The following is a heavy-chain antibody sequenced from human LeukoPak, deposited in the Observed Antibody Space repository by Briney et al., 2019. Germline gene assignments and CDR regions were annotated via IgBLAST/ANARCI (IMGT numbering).Heavy chain of an antibody. CDR3: AREKAAAGTGWGNYYYYYMDV. V-gene: IGHV4-4*07. CDR2: IYTSGST. Sequence: PSETLSLTCTVSGGSISSYYWSWLRQPAGKGLEWIGRIYTSGSTNYNPSLKSRVTMSVDTSKNQFSLKLSSVTAADTAVYYCAREKAAAGTGWGNYYYYYMDVWGKGTTVTVSS. CDR1: GGSISSYY. J-gene: IGHJ6*03. D-gene: IGHD6-13*01.